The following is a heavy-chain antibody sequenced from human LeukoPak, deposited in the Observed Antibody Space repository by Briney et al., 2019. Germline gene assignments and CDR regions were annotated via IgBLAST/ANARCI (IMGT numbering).Heavy chain of an antibody. CDR1: GGSVSSGGFY. D-gene: IGHD1-7*01. Sequence: PSETLSLTCTVSGGSVSSGGFYWTWIRQPPGKGLEWIGYIYYSGSTNYIRSLRSRLTISVDTSKNQFSLKLSSVTAADTAVYYCAREDITGTASYFDYWGQGTLVTVSS. CDR3: AREDITGTASYFDY. J-gene: IGHJ4*02. CDR2: IYYSGST. V-gene: IGHV4-61*08.